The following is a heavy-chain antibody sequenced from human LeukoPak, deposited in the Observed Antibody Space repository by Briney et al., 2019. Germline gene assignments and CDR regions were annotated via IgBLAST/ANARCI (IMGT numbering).Heavy chain of an antibody. J-gene: IGHJ4*02. CDR2: ISSTGTI. CDR3: ARPAYCGGNCYYFPDY. V-gene: IGHV3-69-1*02. D-gene: IGHD2-21*01. Sequence: GGSLRLSCAASGFTLRTYWMSWVRQAPGKGLEWVSHISSTGTIYYADSVKGRTAISRDNAKNSLYLQMNSLRAEDTAVYYCARPAYCGGNCYYFPDYWGQGTLVTVSS. CDR1: GFTLRTYW.